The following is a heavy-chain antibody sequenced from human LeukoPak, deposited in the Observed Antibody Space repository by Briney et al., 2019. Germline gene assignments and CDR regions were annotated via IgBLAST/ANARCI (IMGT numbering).Heavy chain of an antibody. CDR2: IYYSGST. Sequence: SETLSLTCTVSGGSISSYYWSWIRQPPGKGLEWIGYIYYSGSTNYNPSLKNRVTISLDTSKNQFSLKLSSVTAADAAVYYCARSELLWFGGVNSGFDYWGQGTLVTVSS. D-gene: IGHD3-10*01. V-gene: IGHV4-59*01. CDR3: ARSELLWFGGVNSGFDY. J-gene: IGHJ4*02. CDR1: GGSISSYY.